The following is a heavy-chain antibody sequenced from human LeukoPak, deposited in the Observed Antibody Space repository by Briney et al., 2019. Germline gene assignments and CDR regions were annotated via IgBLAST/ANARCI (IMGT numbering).Heavy chain of an antibody. J-gene: IGHJ4*02. Sequence: SETLSLTCTVSGGSISSGSYYWSWIRQPAGKGLEWIGRIYTSGSTNYNPSLKSRVTISVDTSKNQFSLKLSSVTAADTAVYYCARVNYGDYDPYFDYWGQGTLVTVSS. CDR2: IYTSGST. CDR3: ARVNYGDYDPYFDY. CDR1: GGSISSGSYY. D-gene: IGHD4-17*01. V-gene: IGHV4-61*02.